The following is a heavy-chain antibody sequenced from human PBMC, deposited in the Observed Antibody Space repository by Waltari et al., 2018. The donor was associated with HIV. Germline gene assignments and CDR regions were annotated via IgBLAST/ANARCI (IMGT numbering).Heavy chain of an antibody. Sequence: QDQLVQSGAEVKKPGASVTVSCQGSEYPFTIYYVHWVRQAPGQGLQWMGLIGFSAGDTNYAPDFQCRVSMTRDTSTNTVYMELRSLNSDDSAMYYCARGHEYTNGLDYWGQGTLISVTS. D-gene: IGHD2-8*01. CDR2: IGFSAGDT. J-gene: IGHJ4*02. V-gene: IGHV1-46*01. CDR3: ARGHEYTNGLDY. CDR1: EYPFTIYY.